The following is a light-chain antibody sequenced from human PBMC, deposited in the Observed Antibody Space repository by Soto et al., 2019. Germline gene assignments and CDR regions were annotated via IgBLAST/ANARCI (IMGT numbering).Light chain of an antibody. V-gene: IGLV2-23*02. J-gene: IGLJ2*01. CDR2: EVS. CDR3: CSYATPRL. Sequence: QSVLTQPASVSGSPGQSITISCTGTSSDVGSYDLVSWYQQHPDKAPTLLLFEVSKRPSGVSIRFSGSKSCNTASLTISGLQPEDEADYYCCSYATPRLFGGGTKLPVL. CDR1: SSDVGSYDL.